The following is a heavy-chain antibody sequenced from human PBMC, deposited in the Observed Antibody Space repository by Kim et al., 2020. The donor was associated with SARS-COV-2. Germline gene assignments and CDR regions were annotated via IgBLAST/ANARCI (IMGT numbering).Heavy chain of an antibody. D-gene: IGHD4-17*01. CDR2: ISKDGSLK. CDR3: ATPPSYGSAFRFDF. J-gene: IGHJ4*02. CDR1: AFSFNYYA. Sequence: GGSLRLSCAASAFSFNYYAMQWVRQTPGKGLEWLALISKDGSLKFYADSVKGRFTISRDDSKNTLYLQMNGLTTDDTAVYFCATPPSYGSAFRFDFLGQG. V-gene: IGHV3-30*04.